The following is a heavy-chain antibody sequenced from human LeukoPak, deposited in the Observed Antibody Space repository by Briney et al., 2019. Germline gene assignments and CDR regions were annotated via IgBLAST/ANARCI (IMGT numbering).Heavy chain of an antibody. CDR2: INHRGST. J-gene: IGHJ6*03. Sequence: SETLSLTCAVYGGSFSGYYWSWIRQPPAKGRDWIGEINHRGSTNYNPPLKSQVTISVDTSKNQFSLKLRSVTAADTAVYYCARRYETSYYYYSYMDVWGKGTTVTVSS. V-gene: IGHV4-34*01. CDR3: ARRYETSYYYYSYMDV. D-gene: IGHD1-1*01. CDR1: GGSFSGYY.